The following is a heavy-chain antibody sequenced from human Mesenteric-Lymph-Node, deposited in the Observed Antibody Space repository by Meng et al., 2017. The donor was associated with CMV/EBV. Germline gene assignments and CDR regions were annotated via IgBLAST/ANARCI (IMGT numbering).Heavy chain of an antibody. Sequence: SETLSLTCTVSGGSVSSGSYYWSWIRQPPGKGLEWIGYIYYSGSTNYNPSLKSRVTISVDTSKNQFSLKLSSVTAADTAVYYCARATTFGVVRYYCYYWGQGTLVTVSS. CDR3: ARATTFGVVRYYCYY. J-gene: IGHJ4*02. V-gene: IGHV4-61*01. CDR1: GGSVSSGSYY. CDR2: IYYSGST. D-gene: IGHD3-3*01.